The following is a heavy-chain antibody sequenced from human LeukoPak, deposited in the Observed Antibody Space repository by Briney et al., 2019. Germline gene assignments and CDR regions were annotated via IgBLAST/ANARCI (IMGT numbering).Heavy chain of an antibody. Sequence: GGSLRLSCAASGFTFSTYRMTWVRQAPGKGTEWVANINQDGNEKYYVDSVTGRFTIPRDNAKNSLYLQMNSLRAEDTAIYYCAGDESWLQYYWGQGSLVTVSS. J-gene: IGHJ4*02. CDR3: AGDESWLQYY. CDR1: GFTFSTYR. V-gene: IGHV3-7*01. D-gene: IGHD5-24*01. CDR2: INQDGNEK.